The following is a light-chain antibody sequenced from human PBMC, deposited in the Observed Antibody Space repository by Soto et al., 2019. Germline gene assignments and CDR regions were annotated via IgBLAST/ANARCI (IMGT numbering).Light chain of an antibody. CDR1: SSDFGCYNY. CDR3: SSYTSSSTLYV. J-gene: IGLJ1*01. Sequence: SELTQPPSASGSPGQSFAISCTGTSSDFGCYNYVSWDQQHPGKAHKLMIYEVSQRPSGVPDRFSGSKSGNTASLTVSGLQTEDEADYYCSSYTSSSTLYVFGTGTKV. CDR2: EVS. V-gene: IGLV2-8*01.